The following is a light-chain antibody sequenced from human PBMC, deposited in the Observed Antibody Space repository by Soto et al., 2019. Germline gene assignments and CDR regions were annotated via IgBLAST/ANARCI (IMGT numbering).Light chain of an antibody. V-gene: IGKV1-5*01. CDR2: GTS. CDR1: QSTSSY. CDR3: QQDNNLPFT. J-gene: IGKJ3*01. Sequence: DIQMTQSPSTVSASVGDRVTITCRASQSTSSYLAWYQQNPGQAPRLLIYGTSTRATGIPARFIGNGSGTEITLTANSLPPEDFAVYFCQQDNNLPFTVGP.